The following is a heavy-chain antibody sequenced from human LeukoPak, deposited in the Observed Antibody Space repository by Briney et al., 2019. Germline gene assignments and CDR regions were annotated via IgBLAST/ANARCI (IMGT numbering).Heavy chain of an antibody. CDR3: ARLGRYSYDLDY. J-gene: IGHJ4*02. CDR2: IYYSGST. CDR1: GGSISSYY. V-gene: IGHV4-59*01. Sequence: SETLSLTCTVSGGSISSYYWSWIRQPPGKGLEWIGYIYYSGSTNYNPSLKSRVTISVDTSKDQFSLTLNYVTAADTAVYYCARLGRYSYDLDYWGQGILVTVSS. D-gene: IGHD5-18*01.